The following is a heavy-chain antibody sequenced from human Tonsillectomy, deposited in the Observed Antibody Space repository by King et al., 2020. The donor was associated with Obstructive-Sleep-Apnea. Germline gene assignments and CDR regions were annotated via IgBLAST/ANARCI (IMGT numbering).Heavy chain of an antibody. J-gene: IGHJ4*02. V-gene: IGHV4-59*01. D-gene: IGHD3-10*01. Sequence: QLQESGPGLVKSSETLSLTCAVSGGSISPYYWSWIRQSPGKGLEWIGYISYSGSTNYNSSLKSRVTISIDRSKNQFSLKLSSVTVADTAVYYCARSGRSSSGLFDYWGQGTLGTVSS. CDR3: ARSGRSSSGLFDY. CDR1: GGSISPYY. CDR2: ISYSGST.